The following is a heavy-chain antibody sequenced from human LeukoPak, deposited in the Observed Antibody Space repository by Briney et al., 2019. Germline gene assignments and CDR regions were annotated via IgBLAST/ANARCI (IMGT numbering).Heavy chain of an antibody. CDR3: ARDFEGYSYDY. D-gene: IGHD5-18*01. CDR1: GGSIRSYY. Sequence: SETLSLTCTVSGGSIRSYYWSWIRQPPGKGLEWIGYIYYSGSINYNPSLKSRVTISVDTSKNQFSLKLSSVTVADTAVYYCARDFEGYSYDYWGQGTLVIVSS. V-gene: IGHV4-59*01. J-gene: IGHJ4*02. CDR2: IYYSGSI.